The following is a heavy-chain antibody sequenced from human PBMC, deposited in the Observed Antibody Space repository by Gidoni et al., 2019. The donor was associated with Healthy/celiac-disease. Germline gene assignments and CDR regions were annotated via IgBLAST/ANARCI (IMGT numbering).Heavy chain of an antibody. CDR2: SNSDGSST. Sequence: EVQLVESGGGLVQPGGSLRLSCAASGFPFSSYGMHWVRQAPGKGLVWVSRSNSDGSSTSYADSVKGRFTISRDNAKNTLYLQMNSLRAEDTAVYYCAREGIAVAGTEGAFDIWGQGTMVTVSS. D-gene: IGHD6-19*01. CDR1: GFPFSSYG. V-gene: IGHV3-74*01. J-gene: IGHJ3*02. CDR3: AREGIAVAGTEGAFDI.